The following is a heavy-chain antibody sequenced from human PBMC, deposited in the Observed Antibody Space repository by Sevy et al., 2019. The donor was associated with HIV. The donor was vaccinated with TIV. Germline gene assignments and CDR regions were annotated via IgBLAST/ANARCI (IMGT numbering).Heavy chain of an antibody. CDR2: INPNSGGT. Sequence: ASVKVSCKASGYTFTGYYMHWVRQAPGQGLERMGRINPNSGGTNYAQKFQGRVTMTRDTSISTAYMELSRLRSDDTAVYYCARGGGDIVVVPAALRGYYGMDVWGQGTTVTVSS. D-gene: IGHD2-2*01. V-gene: IGHV1-2*06. J-gene: IGHJ6*02. CDR1: GYTFTGYY. CDR3: ARGGGDIVVVPAALRGYYGMDV.